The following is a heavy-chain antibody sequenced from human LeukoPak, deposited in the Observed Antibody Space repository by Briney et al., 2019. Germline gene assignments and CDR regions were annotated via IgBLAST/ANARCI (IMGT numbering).Heavy chain of an antibody. CDR2: INTNTGNP. J-gene: IGHJ5*02. CDR3: AREERFGDPPTWDWFDP. V-gene: IGHV7-4-1*02. CDR1: GYSFTSYN. Sequence: ASVKVSCKASGYSFTSYNMHWVRQAPGQGLEWMGWINTNTGNPTYAQGFTGRFVFSLDTSVSTAYLQISSLKAEDTAVYYCAREERFGDPPTWDWFDPWGQGTLVTVSS. D-gene: IGHD3-10*01.